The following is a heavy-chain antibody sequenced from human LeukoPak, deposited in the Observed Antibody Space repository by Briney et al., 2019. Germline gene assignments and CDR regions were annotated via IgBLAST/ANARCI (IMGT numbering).Heavy chain of an antibody. CDR3: ARVSRDFYSNYYYYYGMDV. CDR1: GFTFSSYW. CDR2: IKQDGSEK. V-gene: IGHV3-7*01. Sequence: PGGSLRLSCAASGFTFSSYWMSWVRQAPGKGLEWVANIKQDGSEKYYVDSVKGRFTISRDNAKNSLYLQMNSLRAEDTAVYYCARVSRDFYSNYYYYYGMDVWGQGPTVTVSS. J-gene: IGHJ6*02. D-gene: IGHD4-11*01.